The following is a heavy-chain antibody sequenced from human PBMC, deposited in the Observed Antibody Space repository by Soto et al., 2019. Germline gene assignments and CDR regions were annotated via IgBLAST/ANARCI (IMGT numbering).Heavy chain of an antibody. V-gene: IGHV3-30*18. D-gene: IGHD3-3*01. CDR3: AKPIFRVVIKYGMDV. CDR1: GFTFSSYG. Sequence: PGGSLRLSCAASGFTFSSYGMHWVRQAPGKGLEWVAVISYDGSNKYYADSVKGRFTISRDNSKNTLYLQMNSLRAEDTAVYYSAKPIFRVVIKYGMDVWGQGTTVTVSS. CDR2: ISYDGSNK. J-gene: IGHJ6*02.